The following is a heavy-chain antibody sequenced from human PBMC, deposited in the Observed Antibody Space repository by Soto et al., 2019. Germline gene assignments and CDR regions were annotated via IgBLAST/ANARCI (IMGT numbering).Heavy chain of an antibody. CDR3: ASAQYYDILTGYLPRPDAFDI. J-gene: IGHJ3*02. D-gene: IGHD3-9*01. V-gene: IGHV3-30-3*01. CDR2: ISYDGSNK. CDR1: GFTFSSYA. Sequence: GGSLRLSCAASGFTFSSYAKHWVRQAPGKGLEWVAVISYDGSNKYYADSVKGRFTISRDNSKNPLDLQMNSLRAEDTAVYYCASAQYYDILTGYLPRPDAFDIWGQGTMVTVSS.